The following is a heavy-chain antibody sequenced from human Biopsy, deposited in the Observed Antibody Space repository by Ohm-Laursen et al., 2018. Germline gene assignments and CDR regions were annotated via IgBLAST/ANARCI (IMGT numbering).Heavy chain of an antibody. CDR3: ARAIGIVAAPIDY. CDR1: GFILSDYY. J-gene: IGHJ4*02. D-gene: IGHD2-15*01. Sequence: GSLRLSCAASGFILSDYYMNWIRQVPGKALEYVSSINSAGMIYYGDSVKGRFTISRDSASNSLFLQLNGLKDEDTAIYYCARAIGIVAAPIDYWGQGIRVTVSS. CDR2: INSAGMI. V-gene: IGHV3-69-1*02.